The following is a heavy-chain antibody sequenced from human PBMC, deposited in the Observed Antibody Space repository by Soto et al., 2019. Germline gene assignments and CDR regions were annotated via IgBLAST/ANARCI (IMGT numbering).Heavy chain of an antibody. Sequence: EVQLLESGGGLVQPGGSLRLSCAASGFTLSNYGMNWVRQAPGKGLEWVTGISGSDGSTYYADSVKGRFTISRDSSKNTLYLQMTTLRAEDTAVSYCAKDTYYDWGQGTLVTVSS. CDR2: ISGSDGST. V-gene: IGHV3-23*01. J-gene: IGHJ4*02. CDR3: AKDTYYD. D-gene: IGHD3-22*01. CDR1: GFTLSNYG.